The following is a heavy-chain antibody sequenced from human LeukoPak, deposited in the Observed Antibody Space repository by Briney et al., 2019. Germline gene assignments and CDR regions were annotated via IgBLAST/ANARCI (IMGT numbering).Heavy chain of an antibody. Sequence: SETLSLTCAVYGGSFSAYYWSWIRQPPGKGLEWIGEINHSGSTNYNPSLKRRVSISLDTSKNQFSLKLSSMTAADTAVYYCATGGGYSTFYGMDVWGQGTTVTVSS. D-gene: IGHD6-13*01. J-gene: IGHJ6*02. CDR1: GGSFSAYY. CDR2: INHSGST. CDR3: ATGGGYSTFYGMDV. V-gene: IGHV4-34*01.